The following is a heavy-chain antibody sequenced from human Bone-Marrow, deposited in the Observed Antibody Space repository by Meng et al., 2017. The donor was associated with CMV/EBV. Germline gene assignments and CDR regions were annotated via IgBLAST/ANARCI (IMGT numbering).Heavy chain of an antibody. CDR1: GFTFNTYS. Sequence: GSLRLSCAASGFTFNTYSMNWVRQAPGKGLEWIGEINHSGSTNYNPSLRSRVTISVDTPKNQFSLKLSSVTAADTAVYYCARRRSTVTGYTELEAPYGMDVWGQGTTVTVSS. J-gene: IGHJ6*02. D-gene: IGHD4-11*01. CDR3: ARRRSTVTGYTELEAPYGMDV. V-gene: IGHV4-34*01. CDR2: INHSGST.